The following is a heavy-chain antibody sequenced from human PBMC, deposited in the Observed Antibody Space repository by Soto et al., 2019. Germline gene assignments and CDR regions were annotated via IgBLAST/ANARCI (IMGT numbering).Heavy chain of an antibody. Sequence: GGSLRLSCAGSGISFSSYWMTWVRQAPGKGLEWVANIKQDGSEKYYVDSVKGRFTISRDNAKKSLYLQMHNLRAEDTAVYYCSGGNLFDIWGQGTMVTVSS. J-gene: IGHJ3*02. CDR1: GISFSSYW. CDR3: SGGNLFDI. CDR2: IKQDGSEK. V-gene: IGHV3-7*04.